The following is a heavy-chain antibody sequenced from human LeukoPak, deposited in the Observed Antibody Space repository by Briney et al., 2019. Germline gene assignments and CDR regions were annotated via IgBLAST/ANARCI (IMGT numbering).Heavy chain of an antibody. CDR3: AGAVAGYYFDY. J-gene: IGHJ4*02. V-gene: IGHV4-38-2*01. CDR1: GYSISSGYY. CDR2: TYHSGST. Sequence: SETLSLTCAVSGYSISSGYYWGWIRQPQGKGLEWIGSTYHSGSTYYNPSLKSRVTISVDTSKNQFSLKLSSVTAADTAVYYCAGAVAGYYFDYWGQGTLVTVSS. D-gene: IGHD6-19*01.